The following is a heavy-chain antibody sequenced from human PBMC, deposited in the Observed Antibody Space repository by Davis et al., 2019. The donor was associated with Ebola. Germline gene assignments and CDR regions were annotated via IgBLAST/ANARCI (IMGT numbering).Heavy chain of an antibody. CDR1: GYDFSSYW. J-gene: IGHJ3*02. Sequence: GESLKISCKGSGYDFSSYWIGWVRQMPGKGLEWMGIIYPGDSDTRYSPSFQGQVTISADKSFKTAFLQWSSLKASDTAMYYCATLRRTITGMDDGFDIWGQGTMVTVSS. D-gene: IGHD1-20*01. CDR2: IYPGDSDT. V-gene: IGHV5-51*01. CDR3: ATLRRTITGMDDGFDI.